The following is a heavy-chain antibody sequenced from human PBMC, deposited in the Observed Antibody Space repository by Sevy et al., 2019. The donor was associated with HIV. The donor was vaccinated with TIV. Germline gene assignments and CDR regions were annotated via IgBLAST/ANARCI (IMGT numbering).Heavy chain of an antibody. Sequence: ASVMVSCKASGYTFTSYGISWARQAPGRGLEWMGWITAYNGNRNYAQKVQGRITVTTDTSTSTAYMELRSLRSDDTAVYYCARVLGSGSFYPHYFDYWGRGTLVTVSS. D-gene: IGHD3-10*01. CDR1: GYTFTSYG. CDR2: ITAYNGNR. CDR3: ARVLGSGSFYPHYFDY. V-gene: IGHV1-18*01. J-gene: IGHJ4*02.